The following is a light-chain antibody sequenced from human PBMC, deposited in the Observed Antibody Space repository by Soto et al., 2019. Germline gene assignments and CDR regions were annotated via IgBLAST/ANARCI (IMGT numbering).Light chain of an antibody. CDR3: SSYTASSTLV. Sequence: QSALTQPASVSGSPGQSITISCTGSSTDVGSYNDASWYQQHPGKAPKLMIYEVSYRPSGVSNRFSGSKSGNTASLTISGLHAEDEADYYCSSYTASSTLVFGGGTKLTVL. CDR1: STDVGSYND. CDR2: EVS. J-gene: IGLJ2*01. V-gene: IGLV2-14*01.